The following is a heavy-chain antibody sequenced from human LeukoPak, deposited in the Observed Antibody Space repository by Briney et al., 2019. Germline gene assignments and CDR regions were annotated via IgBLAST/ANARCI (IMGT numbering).Heavy chain of an antibody. D-gene: IGHD2-15*01. J-gene: IGHJ3*02. CDR3: ARDRVSGYCSGGSCKDDAFDI. Sequence: GGSLRLSCAASGFTFRNYAMSWVRQAPGKGLEWVAVIWYDGSNKYYADSVKGRFTISRDNSKNTLYLQMNSLRAEDTAVYYCARDRVSGYCSGGSCKDDAFDIWGQGTMVTVSS. V-gene: IGHV3-33*08. CDR1: GFTFRNYA. CDR2: IWYDGSNK.